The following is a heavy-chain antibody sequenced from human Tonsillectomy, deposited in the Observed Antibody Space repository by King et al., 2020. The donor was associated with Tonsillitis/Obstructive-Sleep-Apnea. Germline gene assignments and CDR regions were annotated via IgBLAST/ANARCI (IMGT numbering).Heavy chain of an antibody. CDR1: GYSFTNFW. J-gene: IGHJ3*02. CDR2: IYPGDFDT. V-gene: IGHV5-51*03. CDR3: ARPLTGGQSRGAFDI. Sequence: VQLVQSGAEVKKPGESLKISCKGFGYSFTNFWIAWVRQMPGKGLEWMGIIYPGDFDTRYSPSFQGQVTISADKSISTAYLQWSSLKASDSAMYYCARPLTGGQSRGAFDIWGQGTMVTVSS. D-gene: IGHD7-27*01.